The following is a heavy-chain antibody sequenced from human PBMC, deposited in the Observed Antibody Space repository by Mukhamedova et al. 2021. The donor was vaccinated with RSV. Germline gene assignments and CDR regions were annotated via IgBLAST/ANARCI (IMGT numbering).Heavy chain of an antibody. V-gene: IGHV3-21*01. D-gene: IGHD3-22*01. J-gene: IGHJ4*02. Sequence: VRQAPGKGLEWVSSISSSSSYIYYADSVKGRFTISRDNAKNSLYLQMNSLRAEDTAVYYCARDRMPYYYDSSGLGLEYWGQGSL. CDR3: ARDRMPYYYDSSGLGLEY. CDR2: ISSSSSYI.